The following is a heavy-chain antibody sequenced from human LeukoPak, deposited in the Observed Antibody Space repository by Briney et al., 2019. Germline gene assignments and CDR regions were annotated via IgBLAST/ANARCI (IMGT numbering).Heavy chain of an antibody. J-gene: IGHJ4*02. V-gene: IGHV3-30*03. CDR1: GFTLSSYG. CDR2: ISYDGSNK. Sequence: GGSLRLSCAASGFTLSSYGMHWVRQAPGEGLEWVAVISYDGSNKYYADSVKGRFTISRDNPKNTLYLQMNSLRAEDTAVYYCARGSDYWGQGTLVTVSS. CDR3: ARGSDY.